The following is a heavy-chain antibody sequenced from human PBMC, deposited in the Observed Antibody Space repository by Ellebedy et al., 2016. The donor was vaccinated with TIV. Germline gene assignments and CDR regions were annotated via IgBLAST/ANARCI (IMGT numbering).Heavy chain of an antibody. J-gene: IGHJ4*02. CDR2: TYSSGSA. D-gene: IGHD5-24*01. CDR3: ARGGRDGYEDLDY. Sequence: MPGGSLRLSCTVSGGSITNYYWTWIRQSPGKGLEWIGFTYSSGSADYHPSLKSRVTISVATSKNQFSLKLSYVTAADTAVYYCARGGRDGYEDLDYWGQGALVTVSS. CDR1: GGSITNYY. V-gene: IGHV4-59*01.